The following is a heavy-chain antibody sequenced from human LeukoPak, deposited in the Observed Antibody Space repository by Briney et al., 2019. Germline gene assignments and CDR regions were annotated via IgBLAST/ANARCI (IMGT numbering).Heavy chain of an antibody. CDR1: GFTFSSYS. Sequence: GGSLRLSCAASGFTFSSYSMNWVRQAPAKGLAWVSSISSSRSYIYYADSVKGRFTISRDNAKNSLYLQMNSLRAEDTAVYYCARASTYYHGSGEDFDYWGQGTLVTVSS. CDR2: ISSSRSYI. J-gene: IGHJ4*02. D-gene: IGHD3-10*01. CDR3: ARASTYYHGSGEDFDY. V-gene: IGHV3-21*01.